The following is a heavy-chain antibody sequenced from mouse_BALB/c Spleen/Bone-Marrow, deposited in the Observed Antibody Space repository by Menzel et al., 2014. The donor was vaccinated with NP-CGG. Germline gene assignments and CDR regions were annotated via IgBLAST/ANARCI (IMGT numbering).Heavy chain of an antibody. CDR2: IWAGGST. CDR3: ARDRGPPY. D-gene: IGHD3-1*01. Sequence: VQLVESGPGLVAPSQSLSITCTVSGFSLTSYGVHWVHQPPGKGLEWLGVIWAGGSTNYNSALMSRLSISKDNSKSQVFLKMNSLQTDDTAMYYCARDRGPPYWGQGTLVTVSA. CDR1: GFSLTSYG. V-gene: IGHV2-9*02. J-gene: IGHJ3*01.